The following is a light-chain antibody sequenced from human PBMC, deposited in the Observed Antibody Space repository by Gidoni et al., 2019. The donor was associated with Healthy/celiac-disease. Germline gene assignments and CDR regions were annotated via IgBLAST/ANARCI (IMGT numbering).Light chain of an antibody. CDR2: DAS. J-gene: IGKJ2*01. V-gene: IGKV3-11*01. CDR1: QSVSSY. Sequence: ELVLTQSPATLSLSPGERATLSCRASQSVSSYLAWYQQKPGQAPRLLIYDASNRATGIPARFSGSGSGTDFTLTISSLEPEDLAVYYCQQRSNWPRNTFXXXTKLEIK. CDR3: QQRSNWPRNT.